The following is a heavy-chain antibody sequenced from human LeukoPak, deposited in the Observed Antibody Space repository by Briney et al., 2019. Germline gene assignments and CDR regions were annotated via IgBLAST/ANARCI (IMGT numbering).Heavy chain of an antibody. D-gene: IGHD1-14*01. CDR2: IIPIFGTA. CDR3: ARDSNHVSGSFDP. CDR1: GGTFSSYA. J-gene: IGHJ5*02. V-gene: IGHV1-69*01. Sequence: GASVKVSCKASGGTFSSYAISWVRQAPGQGLEWMGGIIPIFGTANYAQKFQGRVTITADESTSTAYMELSSLRSEDTAVYYCARDSNHVSGSFDPWGQGTLVTVSS.